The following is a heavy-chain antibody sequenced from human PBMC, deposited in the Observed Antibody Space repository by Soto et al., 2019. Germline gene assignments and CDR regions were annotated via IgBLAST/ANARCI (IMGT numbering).Heavy chain of an antibody. CDR2: ISAYNGNT. J-gene: IGHJ4*02. Sequence: ASVKGSCKASGYTFTRYGVSWVRQAPGQGLEWMGWISAYNGNTNYAQKLQGRVTMTTDTSTSTAYMELRSLRSDDTAVYYCARSIAAAVDFDYWGQGTLVTVSS. CDR1: GYTFTRYG. V-gene: IGHV1-18*01. CDR3: ARSIAAAVDFDY. D-gene: IGHD6-13*01.